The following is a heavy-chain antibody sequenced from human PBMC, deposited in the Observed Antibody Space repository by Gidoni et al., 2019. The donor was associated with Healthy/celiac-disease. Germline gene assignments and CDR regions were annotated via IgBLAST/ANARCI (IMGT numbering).Heavy chain of an antibody. V-gene: IGHV3-23*01. CDR1: GFTFSSYA. J-gene: IGHJ4*02. CDR2: ISGSGGST. D-gene: IGHD6-19*01. Sequence: EVQLLESGGGLVQPWGSLRLSCAASGFTFSSYAMSWVRQAPGKGLEWVSAISGSGGSTYYADSVKGRFTSSRDNSKNTLYLQMNSLRAEDTAVYYCAKYQARIAVAGLIDYWGQGTLVTVSS. CDR3: AKYQARIAVAGLIDY.